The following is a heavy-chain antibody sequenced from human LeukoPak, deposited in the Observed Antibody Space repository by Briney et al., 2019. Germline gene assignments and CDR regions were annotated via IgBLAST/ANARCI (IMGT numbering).Heavy chain of an antibody. CDR2: INSDGSST. Sequence: GGSQRLSCAASGFTFSSYGMHWVRQAPGKGLVWVSRINSDGSSTSYADSVKGRFTISRDNAKNTLYLQMNSLRAEDTAVYYCARPYGLGSYLGYWGQGTLVTVSS. CDR3: ARPYGLGSYLGY. J-gene: IGHJ4*02. CDR1: GFTFSSYG. D-gene: IGHD3-10*01. V-gene: IGHV3-74*01.